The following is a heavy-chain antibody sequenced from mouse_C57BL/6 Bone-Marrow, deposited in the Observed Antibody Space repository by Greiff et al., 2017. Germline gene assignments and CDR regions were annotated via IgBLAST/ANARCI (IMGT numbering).Heavy chain of an antibody. V-gene: IGHV8-8*01. CDR3: ARMRFYYGSSYNY. J-gene: IGHJ2*01. CDR2: IWWDDDK. CDR1: GFSLSTFGMG. D-gene: IGHD1-1*01. Sequence: QVQLKESGPGILQPSQTLSLTCSFSGFSLSTFGMGVGWIRQPSGKGLEWLAHIWWDDDKYYNPALKSRLTISTDTSKNQVFLKIANVDTAETATYYCARMRFYYGSSYNYWGQGTTLTVSS.